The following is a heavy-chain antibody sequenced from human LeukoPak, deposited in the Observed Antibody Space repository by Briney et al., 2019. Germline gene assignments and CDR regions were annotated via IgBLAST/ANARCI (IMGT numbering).Heavy chain of an antibody. J-gene: IGHJ4*02. D-gene: IGHD3-16*01. CDR1: GYTFTRYY. CDR2: FNPSGGST. Sequence: ASVKVSCKASGYTFTRYYMHWVRQAPGKGLEWMGIFNPSGGSTSYAQKFQGRVTMTRDTSTSTVYMELSSLRSEDTAVYYCARGRGDYDYDFDYWGKGTLVTVSS. V-gene: IGHV1-46*01. CDR3: ARGRGDYDYDFDY.